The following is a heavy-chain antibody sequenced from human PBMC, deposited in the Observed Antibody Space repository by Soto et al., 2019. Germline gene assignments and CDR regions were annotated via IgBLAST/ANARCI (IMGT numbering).Heavy chain of an antibody. V-gene: IGHV2-5*01. D-gene: IGHD3-3*01. J-gene: IGHJ5*02. CDR3: ANSKRVWIFGVVERRFDP. CDR2: IYWNDDK. CDR1: GFSLSTSGVG. Sequence: QITLKESGPTLVKPTQTLTLTCTFSGFSLSTSGVGVGWIRQPPGKALEWLALIYWNDDKRYSPSLKSRLTITKDTSKNQVVLTMTNMDPVDTATYSCANSKRVWIFGVVERRFDPWGQGTLVTVSS.